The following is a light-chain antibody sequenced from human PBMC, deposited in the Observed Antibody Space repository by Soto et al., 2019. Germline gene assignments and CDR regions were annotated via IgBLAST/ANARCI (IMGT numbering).Light chain of an antibody. CDR2: GDS. CDR1: QGIGNA. Sequence: ALQMTQSPSSLSSFLGDSVTISCRASQGIGNALGWYQQKTGKPPKVLIYGDSNLQSGVPQRFSGSGSGTDLNLTISRLQPDDFATYYCQNYNSYSEACGQGTKVDIK. V-gene: IGKV1-6*01. CDR3: QNYNSYSEA. J-gene: IGKJ1*01.